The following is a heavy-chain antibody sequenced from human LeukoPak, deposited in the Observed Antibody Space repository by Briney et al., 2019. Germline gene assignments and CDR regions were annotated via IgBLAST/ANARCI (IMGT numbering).Heavy chain of an antibody. CDR3: VKDFGRVRGTPDS. Sequence: GGSLRLSCSASGFVFSIYAMYWVRQTPGKGPEYVSTISGSGNGFSIYYADSVKGRFTISRDDSKSILYLQMNGLRSEDTAVYYCVKDFGRVRGTPDSWGQGTLVTVSS. V-gene: IGHV3-64D*06. CDR1: GFVFSIYA. J-gene: IGHJ4*02. CDR2: ISGSGNGFSI. D-gene: IGHD3-16*01.